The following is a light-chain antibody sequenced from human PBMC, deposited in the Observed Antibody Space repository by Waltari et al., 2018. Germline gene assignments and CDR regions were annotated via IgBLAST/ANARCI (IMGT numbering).Light chain of an antibody. Sequence: EIVLTQSPGTLSLSPGERATLPCRASQGVSSRYLAWYQQKPGQAPRLLIYGASSRATGIPDRFSGSGSGTDFTLTISRLEPEDFAVYYCQQYGSSPYTFGQGTKLEIK. V-gene: IGKV3-20*01. CDR1: QGVSSRY. CDR3: QQYGSSPYT. CDR2: GAS. J-gene: IGKJ2*01.